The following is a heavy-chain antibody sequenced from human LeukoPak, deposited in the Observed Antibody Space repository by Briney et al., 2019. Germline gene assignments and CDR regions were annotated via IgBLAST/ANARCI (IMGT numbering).Heavy chain of an antibody. CDR1: GFYFSSYD. D-gene: IGHD3-10*01. CDR3: ASHPYLWFGEYHFDS. Sequence: GGSLRLSCAASGFYFSSYDMSWVRQAPGKGPEWVSAISGSDDSTYYADSVKGRFTISRDNSKNTLYLQMNSLRAEDTAVYYCASHPYLWFGEYHFDSWGQGTLVTVSS. J-gene: IGHJ4*02. CDR2: ISGSDDST. V-gene: IGHV3-23*01.